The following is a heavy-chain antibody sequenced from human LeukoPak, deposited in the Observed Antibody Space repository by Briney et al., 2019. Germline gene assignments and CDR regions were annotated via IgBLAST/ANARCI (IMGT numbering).Heavy chain of an antibody. Sequence: PSETLSPTCAVYGGSFSGYYWSWIRQPPGKGLEWIGGINHSGSTNYNPSLKSRVTISVDTSKKQFSLKLNSVTAADTAMYYCARGLSAVVYWGQGTLVTVSS. CDR1: GGSFSGYY. CDR3: ARGLSAVVY. CDR2: INHSGST. V-gene: IGHV4-34*01. D-gene: IGHD3-16*02. J-gene: IGHJ4*02.